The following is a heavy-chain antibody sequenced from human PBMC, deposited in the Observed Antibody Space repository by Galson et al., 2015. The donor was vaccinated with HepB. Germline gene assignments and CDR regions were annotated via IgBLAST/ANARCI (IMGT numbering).Heavy chain of an antibody. V-gene: IGHV5-10-1*01. J-gene: IGHJ6*02. CDR2: IDPSDSYS. D-gene: IGHD3-10*01. CDR3: AQGEGFGEDALDV. Sequence: QSGAEVKKPGESLRISCKGSGYSFTSYWISWVRQMPGKGLEWMGRIDPSDSYSNYSPSFQGRVTNSADKSISTAYLQWGSLKASDSAMYYCAQGEGFGEDALDVWGQGTTLTVSS. CDR1: GYSFTSYW.